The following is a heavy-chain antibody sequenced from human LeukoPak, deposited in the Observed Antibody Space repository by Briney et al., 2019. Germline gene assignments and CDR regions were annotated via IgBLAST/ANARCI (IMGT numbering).Heavy chain of an antibody. D-gene: IGHD3-22*01. Sequence: GGSLRLSCAASGFSFSDYYMSWIRQAPGKGLEWVSYITRSSSYTNYADSVKGRFTISRDNAKNSLYLQMNSLRAEDTAVYYCARERGIGRNYYDRSDTQYFDDWGQGTLVTVSP. CDR2: ITRSSSYT. J-gene: IGHJ4*02. CDR3: ARERGIGRNYYDRSDTQYFDD. CDR1: GFSFSDYY. V-gene: IGHV3-11*06.